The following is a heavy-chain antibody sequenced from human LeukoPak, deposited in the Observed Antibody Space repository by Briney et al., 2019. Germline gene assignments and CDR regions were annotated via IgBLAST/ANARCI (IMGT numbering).Heavy chain of an antibody. D-gene: IGHD2-15*01. Sequence: GGSVRLSCTASGFTFSTFGMHWVRQAPGKGLEWVAAISARVHTNKSAGSVKGRFTISRDNSKNTLYLQMHSLREDDTAVYYCAKEVAAYDAFDIWGQGTMVTVSS. CDR1: GFTFSTFG. CDR2: ISARVHTN. CDR3: AKEVAAYDAFDI. V-gene: IGHV3-30*18. J-gene: IGHJ3*02.